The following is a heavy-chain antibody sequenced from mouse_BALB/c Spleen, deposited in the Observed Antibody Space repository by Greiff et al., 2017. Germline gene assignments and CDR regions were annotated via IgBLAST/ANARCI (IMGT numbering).Heavy chain of an antibody. CDR1: GYTFTSYW. D-gene: IGHD2-4*01. V-gene: IGHV1S22*01. CDR2: IYPGSGST. CDR3: TRSGDYPWFAY. Sequence: LQQPGSELVRPGASVKLSCKASGYTFTSYWMHWVKQRPGQGLEWIGNIYPGSGSTNYDEKFKSKATLTVDTSSSTAYMQLSSLTSEDSAVYYCTRSGDYPWFAYWGQGTLVTVSA. J-gene: IGHJ3*01.